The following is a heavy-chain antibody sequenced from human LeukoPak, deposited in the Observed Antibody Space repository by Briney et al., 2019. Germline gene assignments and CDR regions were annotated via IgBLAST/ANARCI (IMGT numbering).Heavy chain of an antibody. CDR1: SGSITSYY. J-gene: IGHJ4*01. Sequence: SETLSLTCTVSSGSITSYYWSWIRQPPGKGLEYIAHIYYTGTTDYNPSLKSRVTMSVDTSKNQFSLRLISVTASDTAVYFCAGAPNRHFFDYWGHGTLVAVSS. CDR3: AGAPNRHFFDY. CDR2: IYYTGTT. V-gene: IGHV4-59*01.